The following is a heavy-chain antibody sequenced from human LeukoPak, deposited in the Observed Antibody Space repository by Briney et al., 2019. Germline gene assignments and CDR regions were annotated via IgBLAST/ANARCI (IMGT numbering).Heavy chain of an antibody. V-gene: IGHV1-8*02. J-gene: IGHJ6*03. CDR2: MNPNSGNT. D-gene: IGHD2-2*01. CDR3: ARAVVPAAMYPLYYMDV. Sequence: ASVKVSCKASGYTFTSYYMHWVRQATGQGLEWMGWMNPNSGNTGYAQKFQGRVTMTRNTSISTAYMELSSLRSEDTAVYYCARAVVPAAMYPLYYMDVWGKGTTVTISS. CDR1: GYTFTSYY.